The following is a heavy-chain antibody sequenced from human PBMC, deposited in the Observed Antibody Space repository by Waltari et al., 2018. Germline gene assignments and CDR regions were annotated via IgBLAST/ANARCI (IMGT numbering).Heavy chain of an antibody. J-gene: IGHJ4*02. V-gene: IGHV1-8*01. CDR1: GYTCPSYH. Sequence: QVHLVQSGAEVKMPGASVKVSCTSSGYTCPSYHINWVRQATGQGLEWMGWMNTNTGQTDYAQKFQGRVTMTIDTSISTAYMELSSLTSEDTAVYYCARGITAGFDYWGQGTLITVSS. CDR3: ARGITAGFDY. CDR2: MNTNTGQT. D-gene: IGHD6-13*01.